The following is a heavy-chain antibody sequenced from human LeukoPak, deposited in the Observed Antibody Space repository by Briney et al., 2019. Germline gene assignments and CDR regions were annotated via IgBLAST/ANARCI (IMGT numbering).Heavy chain of an antibody. Sequence: RSSETLSLTCAVYGGSFSGYYWSWIRQPPGKGLEWIGYIYYSGSTGYSPSLKSRVTISLDTSKNQFSLKLNSVTAADTAVYYCARFYSGYDPPRLDYWGQGTLVTVSS. CDR3: ARFYSGYDPPRLDY. CDR2: IYYSGST. D-gene: IGHD5-12*01. CDR1: GGSFSGYY. J-gene: IGHJ4*02. V-gene: IGHV4-59*08.